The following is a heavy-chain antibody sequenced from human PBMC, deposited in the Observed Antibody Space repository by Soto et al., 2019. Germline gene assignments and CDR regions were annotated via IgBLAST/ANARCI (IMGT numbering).Heavy chain of an antibody. CDR1: GFTFDSYD. Sequence: GGSLRLSCAASGFTFDSYDMHWVRQATGKGLEWVSGIGSAGDTSYPGSVKGRFTISRENAKNSLYLQMNSLRAGDTAVYYCARLGYSYGAFDYWGQGTLVTVSS. V-gene: IGHV3-13*01. J-gene: IGHJ4*02. CDR3: ARLGYSYGAFDY. D-gene: IGHD5-18*01. CDR2: IGSAGDT.